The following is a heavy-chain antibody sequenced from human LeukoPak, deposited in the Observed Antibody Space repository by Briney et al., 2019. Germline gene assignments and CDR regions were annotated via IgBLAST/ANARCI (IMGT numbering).Heavy chain of an antibody. V-gene: IGHV3-30*02. CDR2: IRYDGTKK. CDR1: GFTFSSYG. J-gene: IGHJ4*02. Sequence: AGGSLRLFCAASGFTFSSYGMHWVRQAPGKGPEWVAVIRYDGTKKYYADSVKGRFTISRDNSKNTLDLQMDSLRAEDTAVYYCAKDVRGEAAAQDYWGQGALVAVSS. D-gene: IGHD6-13*01. CDR3: AKDVRGEAAAQDY.